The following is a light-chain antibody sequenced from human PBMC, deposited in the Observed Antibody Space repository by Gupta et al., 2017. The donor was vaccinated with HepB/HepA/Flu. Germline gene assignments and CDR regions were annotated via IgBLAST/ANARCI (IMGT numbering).Light chain of an antibody. CDR1: NIVSKS. CDR3: LVWHNNGGRCV. V-gene: IGLV3-21*02. CDR2: DDS. J-gene: IGLJ1*01. Sequence: SYVLTQQPSVSVAPGQTARITCGGDNIVSKSVHWYQQKPGQAPVLVVFDDSDRPSGIPERFSGSTSGTAATLSISRVEAGDEADYYCLVWHNNGGRCVFGAGTKVTVL.